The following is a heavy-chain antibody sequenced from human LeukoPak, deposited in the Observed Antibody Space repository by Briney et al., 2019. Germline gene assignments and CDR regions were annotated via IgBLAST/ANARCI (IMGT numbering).Heavy chain of an antibody. CDR2: INPSGGST. CDR3: ARVGLYCSGGSCYSTAKRAEYFQH. CDR1: GYTFTSYY. V-gene: IGHV1-46*01. J-gene: IGHJ1*01. Sequence: ASVKVSCKASGYTFTSYYMHWVRQAPGQGLEWMGIINPSGGSTSYAQKFQGRVTMTRDTSTSTVYMELSSLRSEDTAVYYCARVGLYCSGGSCYSTAKRAEYFQHWGQGTLVTVSS. D-gene: IGHD2-15*01.